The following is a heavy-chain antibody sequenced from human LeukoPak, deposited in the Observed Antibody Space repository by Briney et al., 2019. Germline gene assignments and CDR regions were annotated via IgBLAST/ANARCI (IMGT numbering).Heavy chain of an antibody. Sequence: SETLSLTCAVYGGSFSGYYWSWIRQPPGKGLEWIGEINHSGSTNYNPSLKSRVTISVDTSKNQFSLKLSSVTAAGTAVYYCARGGNSSSWSALDYWGQGTLVTVSS. CDR1: GGSFSGYY. D-gene: IGHD6-13*01. CDR3: ARGGNSSSWSALDY. J-gene: IGHJ4*02. CDR2: INHSGST. V-gene: IGHV4-34*01.